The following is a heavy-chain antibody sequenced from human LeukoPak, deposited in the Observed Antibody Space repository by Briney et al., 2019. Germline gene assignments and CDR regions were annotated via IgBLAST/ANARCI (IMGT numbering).Heavy chain of an antibody. Sequence: SETLSLTCTVSGGSIGSGDYYWSWLRQPPGKGLEWIGYIYYSGSTYYNPSLKSRVTISVDTSKNQFSLKLSSVTAADTAVYYCARVYYDFWSGYSDDAFDIWGQGTVVTVSS. CDR1: GGSIGSGDYY. CDR3: ARVYYDFWSGYSDDAFDI. D-gene: IGHD3-3*01. CDR2: IYYSGST. V-gene: IGHV4-30-4*01. J-gene: IGHJ3*02.